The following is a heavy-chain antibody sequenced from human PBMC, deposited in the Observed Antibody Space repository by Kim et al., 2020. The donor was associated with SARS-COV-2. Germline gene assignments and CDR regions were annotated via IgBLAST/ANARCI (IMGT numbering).Heavy chain of an antibody. CDR3: ARLSSSSWQNYYYYYYMDV. D-gene: IGHD6-13*01. J-gene: IGHJ6*03. V-gene: IGHV4-39*01. Sequence: SRVTISVDTSKNQFSLKLSSVTAADTAVYYCARLSSSSWQNYYYYYYMDVWGKGTTVTVSS.